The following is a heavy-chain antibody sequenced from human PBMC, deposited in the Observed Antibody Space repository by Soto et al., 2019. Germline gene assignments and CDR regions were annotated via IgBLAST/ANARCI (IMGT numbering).Heavy chain of an antibody. CDR1: GFTFSSSP. D-gene: IGHD6-13*01. CDR3: AKVMIAAGLAY. J-gene: IGHJ4*02. V-gene: IGHV3-23*01. Sequence: GGSLRLSCAASGFTFSSSPMSWVRQAPGKGLEWVSSISGTTGATYYADSVKGRFTISRDNSKNTLYLQMNSLRVEDTAVYYCAKVMIAAGLAYWGLGTLVTVSS. CDR2: ISGTTGAT.